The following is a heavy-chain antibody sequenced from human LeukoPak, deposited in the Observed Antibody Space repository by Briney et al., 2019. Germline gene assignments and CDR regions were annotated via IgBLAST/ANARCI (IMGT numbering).Heavy chain of an antibody. V-gene: IGHV1-46*01. CDR1: GYTFTSYY. CDR2: INPSGGST. CDR3: ARDPASGSYYPPFDY. J-gene: IGHJ4*02. D-gene: IGHD1-26*01. Sequence: EASVKVSCKASGYTFTSYYMHWVRQAPGQGLEWMGIINPSGGSTSYAQKFQGRVTMTRDMSTSTVYMELSSLRSEDTAVYYCARDPASGSYYPPFDYWGQGTLVTVSS.